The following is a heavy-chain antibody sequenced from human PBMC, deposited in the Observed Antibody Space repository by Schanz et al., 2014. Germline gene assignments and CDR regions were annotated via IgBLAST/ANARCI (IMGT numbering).Heavy chain of an antibody. D-gene: IGHD2-15*01. CDR2: LTGSGTTT. CDR3: VKDARGDVVVLAANY. J-gene: IGHJ1*01. V-gene: IGHV3-23*01. CDR1: GFSFRKSA. Sequence: EVQLLESGGGLVQPGGSLRLSCAASGFSFRKSAMSWVRQAPGKGLEWVSALTGSGTTTYYADSVKGRFTISRDNSRNTVYLQMSSLRSEDTAVYYCVKDARGDVVVLAANYWGHGAQVIVSS.